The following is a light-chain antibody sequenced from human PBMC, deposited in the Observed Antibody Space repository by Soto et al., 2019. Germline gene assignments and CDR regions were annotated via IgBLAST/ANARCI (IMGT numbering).Light chain of an antibody. Sequence: EIQMTKSPSSLSASVGDRVTITCRASQSISFYLNWYQQKPGKAHKVLIYAASNLQSGVPSRFSGSGSGTDFTLTISRLDPEDFAVYYCQQYGSSPSFGQGTKVDIK. CDR2: AAS. CDR1: QSISFY. CDR3: QQYGSSPS. J-gene: IGKJ1*01. V-gene: IGKV1-39*01.